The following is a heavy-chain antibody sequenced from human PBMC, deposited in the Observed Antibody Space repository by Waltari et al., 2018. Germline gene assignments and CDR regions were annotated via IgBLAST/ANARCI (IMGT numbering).Heavy chain of an antibody. Sequence: QVQLQESGPGLVNPSETLSLTCTVPGCSISSYYWSWIRQPPGKGLEWIGYIYYSGSTNYNPSLKSRVTLSVDTSKNQFSLKLSSVTAADTAVYYCARVGYSGSYYFAYWGQGTLVTVSS. D-gene: IGHD1-26*01. CDR1: GCSISSYY. CDR2: IYYSGST. V-gene: IGHV4-59*01. J-gene: IGHJ4*02. CDR3: ARVGYSGSYYFAY.